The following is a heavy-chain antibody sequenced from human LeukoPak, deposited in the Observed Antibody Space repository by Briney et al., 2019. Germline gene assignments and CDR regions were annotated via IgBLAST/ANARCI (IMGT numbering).Heavy chain of an antibody. CDR2: INPSGGST. CDR1: GYTFTSYY. V-gene: IGHV1-46*01. CDR3: ALVGATGIDY. Sequence: GASVKVSCKASGYTFTSYYMHWVRQAPGQGLEWMGIINPSGGSTSYAQKFQGRVTMTRDMSTSTVYMELSSLRSEDAAVYYCALVGATGIDYWGQGTLVTVSS. D-gene: IGHD1-26*01. J-gene: IGHJ4*02.